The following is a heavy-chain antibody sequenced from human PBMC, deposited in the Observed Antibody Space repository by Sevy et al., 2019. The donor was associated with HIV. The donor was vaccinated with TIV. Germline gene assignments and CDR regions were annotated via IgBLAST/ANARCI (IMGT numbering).Heavy chain of an antibody. D-gene: IGHD6-6*01. J-gene: IGHJ4*02. V-gene: IGHV3-49*03. CDR3: TRDRKGAARPPDDY. CDR1: GFTFGDYA. Sequence: GGSLRLSCTASGFTFGDYAMSWFRQAPGKGLEWVGFIRSKAYGGKTEYAASVKGRFTILRDDSTSIAYLQMNSLKTEDTAVYYCTRDRKGAARPPDDYWGQGTLVTVSS. CDR2: IRSKAYGGKT.